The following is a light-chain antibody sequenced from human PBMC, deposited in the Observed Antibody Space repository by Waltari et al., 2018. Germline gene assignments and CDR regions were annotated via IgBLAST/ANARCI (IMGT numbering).Light chain of an antibody. V-gene: IGKV3-15*01. Sequence: EIVMTQSPATLSVSPGERATLSCRASQSVSSNLAWYQQKPGQAPRLLIYGASSRATGIPARVSGSVSGTEFTLTISSLQSEDFAVYYCQQYNNWPPTFGGGTKVEIK. CDR3: QQYNNWPPT. CDR1: QSVSSN. J-gene: IGKJ4*01. CDR2: GAS.